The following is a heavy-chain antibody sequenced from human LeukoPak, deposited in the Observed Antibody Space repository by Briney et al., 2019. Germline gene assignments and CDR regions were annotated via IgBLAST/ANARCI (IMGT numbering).Heavy chain of an antibody. V-gene: IGHV4-59*11. D-gene: IGHD3-10*01. CDR2: INYSGST. Sequence: SETLSLTCTVSDGSISNHYWSWIRQPPGKGLEWIGNINYSGSTKYNPSLKSRVAMSVDTSKNQFSLKLSSVTAADTAVYYCAKDIYGSGSYYGNGLDVWGRGTTVTASS. CDR1: DGSISNHY. J-gene: IGHJ6*02. CDR3: AKDIYGSGSYYGNGLDV.